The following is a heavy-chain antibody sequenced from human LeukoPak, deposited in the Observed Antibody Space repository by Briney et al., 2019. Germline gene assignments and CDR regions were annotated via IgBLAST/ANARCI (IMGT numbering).Heavy chain of an antibody. CDR3: ARAEISVTTGDLDL. CDR1: GYTFSGYY. CDR2: INPHSGYT. J-gene: IGHJ2*01. V-gene: IGHV1-2*02. D-gene: IGHD4-17*01. Sequence: ASVKVSCRASGYTFSGYYIHWVRQAPGQELEWVGWINPHSGYTKFAQKFQGRVTMTRDTSSSTAYMELKRLASDDTAVYYCARAEISVTTGDLDLWGRGTLVTVSS.